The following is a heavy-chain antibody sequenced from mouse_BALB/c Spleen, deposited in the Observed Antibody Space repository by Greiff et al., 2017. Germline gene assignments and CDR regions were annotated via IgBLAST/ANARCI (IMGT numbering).Heavy chain of an antibody. J-gene: IGHJ1*01. CDR1: GFSLTSYG. V-gene: IGHV2-2*02. Sequence: QVQLQQSGPGLVQPSQSLSITCTVSGFSLTSYGVHWVRQSPGKGLEWLGVIWSGGSTDYNAAFISRLSISKDNSKCQVFFKMNSLQANDTAIYYCARSYYYGSHWYFDVWGAGTTVTVSS. CDR2: IWSGGST. CDR3: ARSYYYGSHWYFDV. D-gene: IGHD1-1*01.